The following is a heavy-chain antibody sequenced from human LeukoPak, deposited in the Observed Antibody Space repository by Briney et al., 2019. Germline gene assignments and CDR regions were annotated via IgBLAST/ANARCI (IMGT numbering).Heavy chain of an antibody. Sequence: TGGSLRLSCAASEFTFSRYGMNWVRQPPGKGVEWIGEINHSGSTNYNPSLKSRVTISVNTSKNQFSLKLSSVTAADTAVYYCARGGDDDILTGYYEYYFDYWGQGTLVTVSS. V-gene: IGHV4-34*01. CDR3: ARGGDDDILTGYYEYYFDY. J-gene: IGHJ4*02. CDR2: INHSGST. CDR1: EFTFSRYG. D-gene: IGHD3-9*01.